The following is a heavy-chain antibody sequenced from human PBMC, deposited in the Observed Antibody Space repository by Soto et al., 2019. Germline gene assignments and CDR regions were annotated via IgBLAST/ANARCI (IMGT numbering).Heavy chain of an antibody. D-gene: IGHD6-13*01. J-gene: IGHJ5*02. CDR1: GFTFSYYT. Sequence: PGGSLRLSCVASGFTFSYYTMSWVRQAPGKGLEWVSGISSSYIYYADSVKGRFTISRDNAKNLLYLQMNSLRAEDTAVYYCARDPGAGTNPWGQGTLVTVSS. CDR2: ISSSYI. V-gene: IGHV3-21*01. CDR3: ARDPGAGTNP.